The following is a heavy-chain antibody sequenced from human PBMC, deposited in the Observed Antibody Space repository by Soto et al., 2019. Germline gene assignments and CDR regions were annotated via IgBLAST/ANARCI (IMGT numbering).Heavy chain of an antibody. CDR1: GGTFSSYA. V-gene: IGHV1-69*13. CDR3: ARKEGSGWYFYYYGMDV. J-gene: IGHJ6*02. D-gene: IGHD6-19*01. Sequence: SVKVSCKASGGTFSSYAISWVRQAPGQGLEWMGGIIPIFGTANYAQKFQGRVTITADESTSTAYMELSSLRSEDTAVYYCARKEGSGWYFYYYGMDVWGQGTTVTVSS. CDR2: IIPIFGTA.